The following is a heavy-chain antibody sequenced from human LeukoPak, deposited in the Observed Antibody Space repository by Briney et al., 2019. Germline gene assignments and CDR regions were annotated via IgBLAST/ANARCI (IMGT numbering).Heavy chain of an antibody. CDR3: VREANWSTNY. Sequence: GGSLRLSCEASGFTFSSHWMRWARQAPGKGLEWVADIKSDGSEEKYVDSVKGRFSISRDNAKNSLYLQMNSLRADDTAVYYCVREANWSTNYWSQGSLATVSS. CDR1: GFTFSSHW. V-gene: IGHV3-7*01. D-gene: IGHD1-20*01. CDR2: IKSDGSEE. J-gene: IGHJ4*01.